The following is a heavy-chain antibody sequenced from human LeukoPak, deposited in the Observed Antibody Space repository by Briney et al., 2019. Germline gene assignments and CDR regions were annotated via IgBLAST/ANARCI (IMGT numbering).Heavy chain of an antibody. CDR2: IYTSGST. D-gene: IGHD3-22*01. J-gene: IGHJ4*02. Sequence: PSQTLSLTCTISGGSISSGSYFWSWIRQPPGKGLEWIGRIYTSGSTNYNPSLKSRVTISVDTSKNQFSLKLSSVTAADTAVYYCAREGPNSSGLDYWGQGTLVTVSS. CDR1: GGSISSGSYF. CDR3: AREGPNSSGLDY. V-gene: IGHV4-61*02.